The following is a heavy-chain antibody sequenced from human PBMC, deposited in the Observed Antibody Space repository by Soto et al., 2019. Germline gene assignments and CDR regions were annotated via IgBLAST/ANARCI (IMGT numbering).Heavy chain of an antibody. D-gene: IGHD3-22*01. Sequence: GESLKISCKGSGYAFPNYWIGWLRQMPGKGLEWMGMVYPADSETRYSPSFEGQVTFSADRSTNTAYVQWSRLKASDTAMFYCARFLPYDSPHGYILDYWGQGTLVTVSS. CDR1: GYAFPNYW. CDR3: ARFLPYDSPHGYILDY. CDR2: VYPADSET. J-gene: IGHJ4*02. V-gene: IGHV5-51*01.